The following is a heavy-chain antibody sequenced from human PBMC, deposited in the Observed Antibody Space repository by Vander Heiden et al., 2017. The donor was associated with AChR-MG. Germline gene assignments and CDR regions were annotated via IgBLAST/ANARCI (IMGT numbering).Heavy chain of an antibody. Sequence: QVQLVQSGAEVKKPGASVKVSCKASGYTFTGYHMHWVRQAPGQGLQWMGWMHPKSGDTNEAQTFQGRVTLTRDTSISVVYMELNRMTSDDTALYYCAKDSQLGPADFWGRGTLVTVSS. CDR3: AKDSQLGPADF. J-gene: IGHJ4*02. D-gene: IGHD3-16*01. V-gene: IGHV1-2*02. CDR1: GYTFTGYH. CDR2: MHPKSGDT.